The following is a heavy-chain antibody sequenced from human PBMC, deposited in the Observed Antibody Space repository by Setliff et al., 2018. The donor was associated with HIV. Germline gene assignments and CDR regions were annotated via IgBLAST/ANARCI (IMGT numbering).Heavy chain of an antibody. V-gene: IGHV1-69*10. Sequence: ASVKVSCKASGGTFSNYGISWVRQAPGQGLEWMGGIIPMPGTANYAQKFQGRVTITADKSTSTAYMELSSLRSEDTAVYYCARDLETRTRTSLYYFDYWGQGTLVTVSS. J-gene: IGHJ4*02. CDR2: IIPMPGTA. CDR3: ARDLETRTRTSLYYFDY. CDR1: GGTFSNYG.